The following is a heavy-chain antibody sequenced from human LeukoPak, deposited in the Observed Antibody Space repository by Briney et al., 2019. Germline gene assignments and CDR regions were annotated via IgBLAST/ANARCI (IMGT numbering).Heavy chain of an antibody. D-gene: IGHD2-2*01. CDR2: ISSSSSYI. J-gene: IGHJ5*02. Sequence: GGSLRLSCAASGFTFSSSWMGWVRQAPGKGLEWVSSISSSSSYIYYADSVKGRFTISRDNAKNSLYLQMNSLRAEDTAVYYCARGAGPCSSTSCFTNWFGPWGQGTLVTVSS. V-gene: IGHV3-21*01. CDR1: GFTFSSSW. CDR3: ARGAGPCSSTSCFTNWFGP.